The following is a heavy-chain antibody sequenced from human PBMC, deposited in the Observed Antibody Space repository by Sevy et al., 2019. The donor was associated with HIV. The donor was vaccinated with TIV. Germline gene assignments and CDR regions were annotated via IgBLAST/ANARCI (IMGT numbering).Heavy chain of an antibody. CDR2: IKPDGSDK. CDR1: GFIFSNSW. CDR3: GRGGGGH. Sequence: GGSLRLSCAASGFIFSNSWMGWVRQAPGRGLECVATIKPDGSDKYYVDSVKGRFIVSRANAKNSLFLQMNSLRDEDTGVFFCGRGGGGHWGQGALVTVSS. D-gene: IGHD3-16*01. V-gene: IGHV3-7*04. J-gene: IGHJ4*02.